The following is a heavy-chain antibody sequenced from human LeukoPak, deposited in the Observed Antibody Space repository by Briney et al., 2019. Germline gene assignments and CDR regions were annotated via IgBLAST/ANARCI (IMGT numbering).Heavy chain of an antibody. D-gene: IGHD6-19*01. V-gene: IGHV4-34*01. CDR1: GGSFSGYH. CDR3: AGGRLSGWLKYYYYYYYMDV. CDR2: INHSGST. Sequence: SETLSLTCAVYGGSFSGYHRSWIRQPPGKGLEWIGEINHSGSTNYNPSLKSRVTISVDTSKNQFSLKLSSVTAADTAVYYCAGGRLSGWLKYYYYYYYMDVWGKGTTVTVSS. J-gene: IGHJ6*03.